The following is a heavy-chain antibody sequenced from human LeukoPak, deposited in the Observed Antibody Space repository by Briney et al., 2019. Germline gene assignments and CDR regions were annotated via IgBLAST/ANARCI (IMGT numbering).Heavy chain of an antibody. Sequence: GGSLRLSCAASGFTFSSYSMNWVRQAPGKGLEWVSSISSSSSYIYYADSVKGRFTISRDNAKNSLYLQMNSLRAEDTAVYYCARVMTFSSGWRDAFDIWGQGTMVTVSS. CDR3: ARVMTFSSGWRDAFDI. CDR1: GFTFSSYS. CDR2: ISSSSSYI. D-gene: IGHD6-19*01. V-gene: IGHV3-21*01. J-gene: IGHJ3*02.